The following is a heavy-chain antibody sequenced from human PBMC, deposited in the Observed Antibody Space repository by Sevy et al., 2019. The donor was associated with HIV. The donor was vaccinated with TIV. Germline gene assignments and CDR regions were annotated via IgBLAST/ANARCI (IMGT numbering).Heavy chain of an antibody. Sequence: GGSLRLSCAASGFIFSNYAMTWVRQAPGKGLEWVSGLSGSGASTYYADSVKGRFTISRDNSRNTLYLQMNSLRVEDTALYYCAKETCSGGVCYSLPDCWGQGTRVTVSS. CDR1: GFIFSNYA. V-gene: IGHV3-23*01. J-gene: IGHJ4*01. CDR3: AKETCSGGVCYSLPDC. D-gene: IGHD2-15*01. CDR2: LSGSGAST.